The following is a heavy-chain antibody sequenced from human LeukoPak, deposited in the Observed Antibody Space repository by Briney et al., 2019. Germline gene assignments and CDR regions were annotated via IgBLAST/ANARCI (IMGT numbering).Heavy chain of an antibody. D-gene: IGHD1-14*01. CDR3: ARGGLPKPFDY. V-gene: IGHV3-7*02. Sequence: PGGSLRLSCEASGFTFSSYAMSWVRQAPGKGLEWVANIKQDGSEKYYVDSAKGRFTISRDNAKNSLYLQMNSLRAEDTAVYYCARGGLPKPFDYWGQGTPVTVSS. J-gene: IGHJ4*02. CDR2: IKQDGSEK. CDR1: GFTFSSYA.